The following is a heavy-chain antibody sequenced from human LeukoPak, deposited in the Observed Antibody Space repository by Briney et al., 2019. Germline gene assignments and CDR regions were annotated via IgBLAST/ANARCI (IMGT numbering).Heavy chain of an antibody. CDR3: ARFQYYYGSCFDY. Sequence: PGGSLRLSCAVSGFTVSGNYMSWIRHAPGKGLEWVSLIYSDDTTLYADSVKGRFTISRDISKNTLYLQMSSLRAEDTAVYYCARFQYYYGSCFDYWGQGTLVTVSS. J-gene: IGHJ4*02. V-gene: IGHV3-53*01. CDR1: GFTVSGNY. CDR2: IYSDDTT. D-gene: IGHD3-10*01.